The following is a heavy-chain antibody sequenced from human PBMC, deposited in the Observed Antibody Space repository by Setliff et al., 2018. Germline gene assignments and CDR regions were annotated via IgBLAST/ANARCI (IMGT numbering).Heavy chain of an antibody. J-gene: IGHJ3*02. CDR3: ARGKIRITMIVVPTGGAFDI. Sequence: KPSETLSLTCAVSGGSISSSNWWSWVRQPPGKGLEWIGEIYHSGSTNYNPSLKSRVTISVDKSKNQFSLKLSSVTAADTAVYYCARGKIRITMIVVPTGGAFDIWGQGTMVTVS. V-gene: IGHV4-4*02. CDR1: GGSISSSNW. CDR2: IYHSGST. D-gene: IGHD3-22*01.